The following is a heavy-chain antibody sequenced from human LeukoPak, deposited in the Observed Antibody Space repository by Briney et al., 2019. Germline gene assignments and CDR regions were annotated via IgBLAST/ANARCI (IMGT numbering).Heavy chain of an antibody. CDR2: VIHSGST. D-gene: IGHD2-2*01. V-gene: IGHV4-34*12. CDR3: ARSQDIALLPAGLGFDY. J-gene: IGHJ4*02. Sequence: SETLSLTCAVYGGSFSGYFWSWIRQPPGKGLEWIGEVIHSGSTKYNPSLKSRLTISVDMSKKQFSLKLSSVTAADTAVYYCARSQDIALLPAGLGFDYWGQGALVTVSS. CDR1: GGSFSGYF.